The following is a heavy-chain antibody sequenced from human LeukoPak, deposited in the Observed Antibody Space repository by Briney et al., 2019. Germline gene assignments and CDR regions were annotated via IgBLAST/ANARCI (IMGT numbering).Heavy chain of an antibody. J-gene: IGHJ3*02. CDR1: GGSIRTYY. D-gene: IGHD2-21*02. Sequence: SETLSLTCSVSGGSIRTYYWTWIRQPPGKGLEWIGNVYYSGTTYYNPSLKSRLTISVDTSKNQFSLKLNSVTAADTAVYFCARDCGGDSYLGAFDIWGQGTVVTVSS. CDR3: ARDCGGDSYLGAFDI. CDR2: VYYSGTT. V-gene: IGHV4-59*13.